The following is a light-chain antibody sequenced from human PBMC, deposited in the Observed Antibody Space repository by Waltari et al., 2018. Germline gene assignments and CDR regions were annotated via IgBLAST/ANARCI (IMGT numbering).Light chain of an antibody. V-gene: IGLV3-1*01. Sequence: SYELTQPPSVSVSPGQTASITCSGHKMGDKIACWYQLKPGQSPVFVIYQSTKRPSGIPERFSCSNSGNTATLTISVTQAMDEADYYCQAWDTITGGVFGGGTKLTVL. CDR3: QAWDTITGGV. CDR2: QST. CDR1: KMGDKI. J-gene: IGLJ2*01.